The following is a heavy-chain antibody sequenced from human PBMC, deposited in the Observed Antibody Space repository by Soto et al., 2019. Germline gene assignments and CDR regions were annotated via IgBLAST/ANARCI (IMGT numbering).Heavy chain of an antibody. V-gene: IGHV1-46*01. CDR1: GYTFTSYY. D-gene: IGHD3-3*02. J-gene: IGHJ6*02. CDR3: ARVVHFWSGYYTDYYGMDV. CDR2: INPSGGST. Sequence: ASVKVSCKASGYTFTSYYMHWVRQAPGQGLEWMGIINPSGGSTSYAQKFQGRVTMTRDTSTSTVYMELSSLRSEDTAVYYCARVVHFWSGYYTDYYGMDVWGQGTMVTV.